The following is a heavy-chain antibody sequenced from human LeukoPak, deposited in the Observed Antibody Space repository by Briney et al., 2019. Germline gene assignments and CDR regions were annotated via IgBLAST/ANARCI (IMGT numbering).Heavy chain of an antibody. CDR3: AREYYDILSGYLEPGDYYYYDYMDV. CDR1: GYTFTGYG. CDR2: ISPYNYNT. J-gene: IGHJ6*03. Sequence: ASVKVSCKASGYTFTGYGISWVRQAPGQGLEGMGWISPYNYNTNYPQNLQGRVTMTTDTSTSTAYMELRSLRSDDTAVYYCAREYYDILSGYLEPGDYYYYDYMDVWGKGTTVTVSS. V-gene: IGHV1-18*01. D-gene: IGHD3-9*01.